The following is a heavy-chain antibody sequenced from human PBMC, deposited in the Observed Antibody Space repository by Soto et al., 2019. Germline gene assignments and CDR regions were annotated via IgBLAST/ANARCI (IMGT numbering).Heavy chain of an antibody. CDR3: AGSRSRGVIIDN. V-gene: IGHV4-59*01. Sequence: QVQLQESGPGLVKPSETLSLTCSVSGVSIRNYFWSWIRQPPGKGLEWIAYIYYSVGTNYNPSLKSRVTMSLDTSKNHISLRLSSVTGADTAVYYCAGSRSRGVIIDNWGQGTLVSVSS. J-gene: IGHJ4*02. CDR1: GVSIRNYF. CDR2: IYYSVGT. D-gene: IGHD3-10*01.